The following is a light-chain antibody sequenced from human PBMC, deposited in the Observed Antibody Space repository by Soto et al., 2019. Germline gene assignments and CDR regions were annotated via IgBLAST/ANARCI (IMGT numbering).Light chain of an antibody. CDR2: GAS. J-gene: IGKJ1*01. CDR1: QSVSSN. Sequence: LTHSAATLSVYPVGIATVSCRASQSVSSNLAWYQQRPGQAPRLLIYGASTRATGIPARFSGSGSATEFTLTISSLQSEDFAVYHCQQYNKGPATFGQGTKVDIK. CDR3: QQYNKGPAT. V-gene: IGKV3-15*01.